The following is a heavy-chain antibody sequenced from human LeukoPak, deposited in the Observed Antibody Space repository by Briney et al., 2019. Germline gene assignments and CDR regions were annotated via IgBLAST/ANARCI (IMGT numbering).Heavy chain of an antibody. V-gene: IGHV3-30*03. Sequence: QPGGSLRLSCAASGFTFSSYGMHWVRQAPGKGLEWVAVISYDGSNKYYADSVKGRFTISRDNSKNTLYLQMNSLRAEDTAVFYCARGGGLDVWGQGATVTVSS. D-gene: IGHD3-16*01. CDR3: ARGGGLDV. CDR1: GFTFSSYG. CDR2: ISYDGSNK. J-gene: IGHJ6*02.